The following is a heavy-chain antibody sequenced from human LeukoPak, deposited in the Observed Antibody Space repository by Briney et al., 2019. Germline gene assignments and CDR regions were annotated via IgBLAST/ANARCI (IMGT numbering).Heavy chain of an antibody. CDR1: GGSVTSYY. CDR3: ARDLGYGGFDWAP. Sequence: PSETLTLTCTVSGGSVTSYYWSWIRQPPGKGLEWIGCAYYSGTTSYNPSLKSRVTISIDTSKNQFSLNLTSVTAADAAVYYCARDLGYGGFDWAPWGQGTLVTVSS. J-gene: IGHJ5*02. D-gene: IGHD5-12*01. V-gene: IGHV4-59*02. CDR2: AYYSGTT.